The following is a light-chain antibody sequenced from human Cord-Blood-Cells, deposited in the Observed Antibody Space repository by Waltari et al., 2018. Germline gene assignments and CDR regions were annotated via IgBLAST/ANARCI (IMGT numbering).Light chain of an antibody. CDR1: KLGDKY. J-gene: IGLJ1*01. CDR2: QDS. CDR3: QAWDSSTLYV. Sequence: YELTQPPSVSVSPGQTASITCSGDKLGDKYACWYQQKPGQSPVLVIYQDSKRPSGIPERFSGSNSGNTATLTISGTQAMDEADYYCQAWDSSTLYVFGTGTKVTVL. V-gene: IGLV3-1*01.